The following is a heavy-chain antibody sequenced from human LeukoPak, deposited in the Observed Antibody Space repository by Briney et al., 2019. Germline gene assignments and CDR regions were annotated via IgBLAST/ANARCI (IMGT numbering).Heavy chain of an antibody. CDR2: LYRGNT. J-gene: IGHJ4*02. V-gene: IGHV4-59*01. CDR3: GRFGYSYGLDY. CDR1: GASISPFY. D-gene: IGHD5-18*01. Sequence: SETLSLTGTVSGASISPFYWTWIRQPPGKGLEWIGNLYRGNTYYNPSLSSRVTMSLDTSKNQFSLNLRSMTAADTAVYYCGRFGYSYGLDYWGQGTLVTVSS.